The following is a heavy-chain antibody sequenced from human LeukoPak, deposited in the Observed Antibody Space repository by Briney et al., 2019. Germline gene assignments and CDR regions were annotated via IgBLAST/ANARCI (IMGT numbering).Heavy chain of an antibody. CDR1: GYTFTSYD. Sequence: ASVKVSCKASGYTFTSYDINWVRQATGQGLEWMGWMNPTSGNTGYAQKFQGRVTITRNTSISTAYMELSSLRSEDTAVYYCASNSHSANTYYYDSNWFDPWGQGTLVTVSS. D-gene: IGHD3-22*01. V-gene: IGHV1-8*03. CDR2: MNPTSGNT. CDR3: ASNSHSANTYYYDSNWFDP. J-gene: IGHJ5*02.